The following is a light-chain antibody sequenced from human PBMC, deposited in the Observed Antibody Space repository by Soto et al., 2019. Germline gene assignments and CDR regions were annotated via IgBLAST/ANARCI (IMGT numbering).Light chain of an antibody. V-gene: IGLV2-11*01. CDR1: SSDVGGYDF. CDR3: SSYTTSGSFVV. J-gene: IGLJ2*01. CDR2: DVS. Sequence: QSALTQPRSVSGSPGQSVTISCTGTSSDVGGYDFVSWYQQHPGKAPKLMISDVSSRPSGVSDRFSGSKSGNTASLTISGLQAGDEATYYCSSYTTSGSFVVFGGGTKLTVL.